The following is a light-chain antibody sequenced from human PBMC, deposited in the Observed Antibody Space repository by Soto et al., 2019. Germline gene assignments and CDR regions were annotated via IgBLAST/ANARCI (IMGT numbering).Light chain of an antibody. J-gene: IGKJ1*01. V-gene: IGKV3-20*01. Sequence: EIVLTQSPGTLSLSPGERATLSCRASQSVSNNYLAWYQQKPGQAPRLLIYGASNRATGIPDRFSGSGSGTDFTLTIRRVEPEEFAVYYCQQYGSSGTFGQGTKVEIK. CDR2: GAS. CDR1: QSVSNNY. CDR3: QQYGSSGT.